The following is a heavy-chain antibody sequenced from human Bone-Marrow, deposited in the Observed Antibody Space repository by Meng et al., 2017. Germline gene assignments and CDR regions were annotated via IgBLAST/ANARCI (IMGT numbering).Heavy chain of an antibody. D-gene: IGHD4-11*01. CDR2: INHSGST. CDR3: ARGPTTMAHDFDY. CDR1: GGSFRDYY. J-gene: IGHJ4*02. V-gene: IGHV4-34*01. Sequence: WVSRLLKPRDTLSSTCVVSGGSFRDYYWRGIGQPPGKGLEWIGEINHSGSTNYNPSLESRATISVDTSQNNLSLKLSSVTAADSAVYYCARGPTTMAHDFDYWGQGTLVTVSS.